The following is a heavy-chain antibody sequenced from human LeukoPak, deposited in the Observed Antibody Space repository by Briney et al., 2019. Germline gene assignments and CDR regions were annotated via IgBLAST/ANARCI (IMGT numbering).Heavy chain of an antibody. CDR3: AAYGGVTFDY. J-gene: IGHJ4*02. CDR2: VYSSEST. D-gene: IGHD4-11*01. V-gene: IGHV4-61*01. CDR1: GGSVSSGTYY. Sequence: SETLSLTCTVSGGSVSSGTYYRTWIRQPPGKGPEWIGCVYSSESTNYNPSLKSRVTISVDTSKNQFSLKLSSVTAADTAVYYCAAYGGVTFDYWGQGTLVTVSS.